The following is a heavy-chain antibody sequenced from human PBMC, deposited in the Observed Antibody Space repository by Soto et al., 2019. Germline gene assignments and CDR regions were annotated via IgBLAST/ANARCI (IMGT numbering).Heavy chain of an antibody. CDR3: TSGLRDAKLHY. D-gene: IGHD2-21*02. CDR1: GFTFSSYG. V-gene: IGHV3-66*01. J-gene: IGHJ1*01. CDR2: IHPTGEP. Sequence: GGSLRLSCAASGFTFSSYGMHWVRQAPGKGLEWVAFIHPTGEPFYSDSVKGRFAISRDTFKNTLSLQMNSLRVEDTAVYYCTSGLRDAKLHYWGQGTLVTVSS.